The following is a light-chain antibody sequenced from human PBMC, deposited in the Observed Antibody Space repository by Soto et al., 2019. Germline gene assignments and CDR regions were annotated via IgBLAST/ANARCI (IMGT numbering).Light chain of an antibody. Sequence: EIGLTQSPAALSSFPGDRFTLSCRASHCINTRLAWYQHRPGQAPRPVIYQTSLRAAGIPARFSASGSGTDFTLTISDVQPEDFANYYCQQYHSSSATFGQGTKVDIK. J-gene: IGKJ1*01. CDR2: QTS. V-gene: IGKV3-11*01. CDR3: QQYHSSSAT. CDR1: HCINTR.